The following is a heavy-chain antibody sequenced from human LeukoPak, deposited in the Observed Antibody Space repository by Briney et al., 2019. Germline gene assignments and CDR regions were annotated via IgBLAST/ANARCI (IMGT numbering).Heavy chain of an antibody. V-gene: IGHV3-48*04. Sequence: PGGSLRLSCAASGFTFSSYSMNWVRLAPGKGLEWVSYISSSGTTIHYADSVKGRFTISRDDAKNSLYLQMNSLRAEDTAVYYCARSRRGWGAFDIWGQGTMVTVSS. CDR3: ARSRRGWGAFDI. J-gene: IGHJ3*02. D-gene: IGHD6-19*01. CDR2: ISSSGTTI. CDR1: GFTFSSYS.